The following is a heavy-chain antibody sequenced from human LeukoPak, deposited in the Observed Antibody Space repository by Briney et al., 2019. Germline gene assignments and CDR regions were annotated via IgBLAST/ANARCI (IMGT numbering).Heavy chain of an antibody. CDR2: ISSGGGST. CDR1: GFTFGSYA. V-gene: IGHV3-23*01. Sequence: QPGGSLRLSCEASGFTFGSYAMSWVRQAPGKGLEWVSGISSGGGSTYYADSVKGRFTISKDNSKNTLYLQMNGLRAEDTAVYYCVAKSSGWANPFDYWGQGTLVTVSS. D-gene: IGHD6-19*01. J-gene: IGHJ4*02. CDR3: VAKSSGWANPFDY.